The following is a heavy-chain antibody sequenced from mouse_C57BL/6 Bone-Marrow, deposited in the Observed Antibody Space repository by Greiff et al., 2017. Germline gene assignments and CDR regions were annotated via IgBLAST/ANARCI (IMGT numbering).Heavy chain of an antibody. CDR2: ISSGGDYI. CDR3: TRDRIRYDYGAWFAY. J-gene: IGHJ3*01. V-gene: IGHV5-9-1*02. CDR1: GFTFSSYA. Sequence: DVKLVESGEGLVKPGGSLKLSCAASGFTFSSYAMSWVRQTPEKRPEWVAYISSGGDYIYYADTVKGRITISRDNARNTLYLQMSSLKSEDTAMYYCTRDRIRYDYGAWFAYWGQGTLVTVSA. D-gene: IGHD2-4*01.